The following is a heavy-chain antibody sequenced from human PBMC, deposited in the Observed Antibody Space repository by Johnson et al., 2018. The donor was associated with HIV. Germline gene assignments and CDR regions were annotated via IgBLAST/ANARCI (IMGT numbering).Heavy chain of an antibody. D-gene: IGHD6-19*01. V-gene: IGHV3-30*04. CDR2: ISYDGSNK. Sequence: QVLLVESGGGVVRPGGSLRLSCAASGFTFSSYAMHWVRQAPGKGLEWVAVISYDGSNKYYADSVKGRFTISRDNSKNTLYLQMNSLRVEDTAVYYCAKDLRQVAVNDVFDIWGQGTVVSVSS. CDR1: GFTFSSYA. CDR3: AKDLRQVAVNDVFDI. J-gene: IGHJ3*02.